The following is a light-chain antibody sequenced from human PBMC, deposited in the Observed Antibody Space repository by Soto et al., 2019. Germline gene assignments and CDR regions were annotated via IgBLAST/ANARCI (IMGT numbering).Light chain of an antibody. V-gene: IGKV1-39*01. Sequence: DIQMTHSPSSLSASVGDRVTITCRAGQSISKYLNWYQQKPGKAPKVLIYAASSLQGGVPSRFSGSGSGTDFTLSINSLQPEDSATYYCQQSYSTPYTFGPGTKVDIK. CDR2: AAS. CDR1: QSISKY. J-gene: IGKJ3*01. CDR3: QQSYSTPYT.